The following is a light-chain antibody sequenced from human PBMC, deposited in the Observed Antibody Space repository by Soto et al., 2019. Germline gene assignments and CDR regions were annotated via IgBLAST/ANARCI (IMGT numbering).Light chain of an antibody. CDR2: DVS. CDR1: SSDVGGYNY. CDR3: CSYARSSPYV. J-gene: IGLJ1*01. V-gene: IGLV2-14*03. Sequence: SALPQPASVSGSPGQSITISCTGTSSDVGGYNYVSWYQHHPGKAPKLMIYDVSNRPSGVSNRFSGSKSGNTASLTISGLRAEDEAHYYCCSYARSSPYVFGTGTKVTVL.